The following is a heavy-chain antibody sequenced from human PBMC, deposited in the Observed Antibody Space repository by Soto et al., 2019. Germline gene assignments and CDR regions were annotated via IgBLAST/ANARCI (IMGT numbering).Heavy chain of an antibody. V-gene: IGHV3-48*03. D-gene: IGHD4-17*01. Sequence: GGSLRLSCAVSGFMLSHYDMTWVRQAPGKGLEWVSYISISGNTIYYADSVKGRFTISRDSAKNSLYLQMSSLRVEDTAIYYCARDYPNTVTSNSAWGQGTLVTVSS. CDR1: GFMLSHYD. CDR3: ARDYPNTVTSNSA. J-gene: IGHJ5*02. CDR2: ISISGNTI.